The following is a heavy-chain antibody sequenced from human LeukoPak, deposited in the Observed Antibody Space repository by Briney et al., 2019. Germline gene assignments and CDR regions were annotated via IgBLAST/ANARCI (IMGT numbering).Heavy chain of an antibody. V-gene: IGHV3-23*01. J-gene: IGHJ4*02. CDR3: ESEGHYDILTGYYTGDY. D-gene: IGHD3-9*01. CDR2: ISGSGGST. CDR1: GFTFSSYA. Sequence: GGSLRLSCAASGFTFSSYAMSWVRQAPGKGLEWVSAISGSGGSTYYADSVKGRFTISRDNSKNTLYLQMNSLRAEDAAVYYCESEGHYDILTGYYTGDYWGQGTLVTVSS.